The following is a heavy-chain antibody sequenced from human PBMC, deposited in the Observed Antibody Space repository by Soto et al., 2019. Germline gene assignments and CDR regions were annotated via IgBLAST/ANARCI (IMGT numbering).Heavy chain of an antibody. CDR1: GFTFSSYS. CDR3: ARRKSAADIDY. D-gene: IGHD6-13*01. J-gene: IGHJ4*02. CDR2: ISSSSSYI. V-gene: IGHV3-21*01. Sequence: EVQLVESGGGLVKPGGSLRLSCAASGFTFSSYSMNWVRQAPGKGLEWVSSISSSSSYIYYADSVKGRFTISRDNAKNPLYLQMNAMRAADTAVYYCARRKSAADIDYWGQGTLVTVSS.